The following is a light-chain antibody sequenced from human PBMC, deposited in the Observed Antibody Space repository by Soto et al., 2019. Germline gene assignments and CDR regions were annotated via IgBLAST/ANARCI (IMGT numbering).Light chain of an antibody. CDR3: AVWDDSLSGYV. J-gene: IGLJ1*01. V-gene: IGLV1-47*01. CDR1: SSNIGSHS. CDR2: RNN. Sequence: QSALTQPPSASGTPGQRVTISCSGSSSNIGSHSISWYQQLPGTAPKVLIYRNNYRPSGVPDRFSGSKSGTSGSLAISGLRSEDEADYFCAVWDDSLSGYVLATGTKLTVL.